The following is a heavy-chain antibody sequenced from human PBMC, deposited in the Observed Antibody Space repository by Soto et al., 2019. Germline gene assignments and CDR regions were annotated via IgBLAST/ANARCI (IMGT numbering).Heavy chain of an antibody. J-gene: IGHJ4*02. CDR3: ARTRSPIRIAAAGIEFDY. V-gene: IGHV2-5*01. CDR1: GFSLSTSGVG. D-gene: IGHD6-13*01. CDR2: LHWNDDK. Sequence: SGPTLVHPTQPITLTCTFSGFSLSTSGVGVGWVRHPPGKALGWLALLHWNDDKRYSPSLKSRLTITQDTSKVQVVLTMTNMDPVDTATYYCARTRSPIRIAAAGIEFDYWGQGTLVTVSS.